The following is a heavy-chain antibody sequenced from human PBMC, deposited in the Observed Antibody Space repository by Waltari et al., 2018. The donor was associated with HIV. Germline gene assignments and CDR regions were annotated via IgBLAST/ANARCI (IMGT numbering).Heavy chain of an antibody. V-gene: IGHV4-39*01. CDR3: ASGWVRSNKYPPGIFDF. CDR2: LCYSGKT. Sequence: QLQLQEAGPGLVKPSETLSLPCPVSGGSINSTHYYWGCFPQPPGTGPPWIGSLCYSGKTFYNPSLEGRVTISVDTPKGQFSLKVDSVTVTDTAVYYWASGWVRSNKYPPGIFDFWGQGALITVSS. D-gene: IGHD4-4*01. CDR1: GGSINSTHYY. J-gene: IGHJ4*02.